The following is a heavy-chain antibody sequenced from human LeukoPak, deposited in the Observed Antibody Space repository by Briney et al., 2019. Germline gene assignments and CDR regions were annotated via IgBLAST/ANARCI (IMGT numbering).Heavy chain of an antibody. Sequence: GGSLRLSCAASGFTFSSYSMNWVRQAPGKGLEWVSSISSSSSYIYYVDSVKGRFTISRDNDKNTLYLQMNRLSAEDTAVYFCARDRGLTGTNFDYWGRGTLVTVSS. CDR2: ISSSSSYI. CDR1: GFTFSSYS. V-gene: IGHV3-21*01. D-gene: IGHD1-20*01. J-gene: IGHJ4*02. CDR3: ARDRGLTGTNFDY.